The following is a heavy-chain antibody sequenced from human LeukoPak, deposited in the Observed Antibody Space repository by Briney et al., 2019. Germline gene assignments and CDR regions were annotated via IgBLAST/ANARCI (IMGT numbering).Heavy chain of an antibody. D-gene: IGHD5-18*01. CDR1: GGSISSYY. V-gene: IGHV4-59*08. Sequence: PSETLSLTCTVSGGSISSYYWSWIRQPPGKGLEWIGYIYYSGSTNYNPSLKSRVTISVDTSKNQFSLKLSSVTAADTAVYYCARQTYGYSYGLNWFDPWGQETLVTVSS. J-gene: IGHJ5*02. CDR3: ARQTYGYSYGLNWFDP. CDR2: IYYSGST.